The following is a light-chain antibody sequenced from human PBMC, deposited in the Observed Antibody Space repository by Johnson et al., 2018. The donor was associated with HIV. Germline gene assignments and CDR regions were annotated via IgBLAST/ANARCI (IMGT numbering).Light chain of an antibody. CDR1: SSNIGNND. J-gene: IGLJ1*01. CDR2: ENN. Sequence: QSVLTQPPSVSAAPGQKVTISCSGSSSNIGNNDVSWYQQLPGTAPKLLIYENNKRPSEIPDRFSGSKSGTSATLGITGLPTGDEADYYCVTWDNSLSAYVFGTGTTVTVL. V-gene: IGLV1-51*02. CDR3: VTWDNSLSAYV.